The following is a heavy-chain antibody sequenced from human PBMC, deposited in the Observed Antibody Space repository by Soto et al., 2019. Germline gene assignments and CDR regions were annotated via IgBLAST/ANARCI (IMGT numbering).Heavy chain of an antibody. Sequence: EVQLAESGGGLVQPGGSLRLSCAASGFTFSRYWMHWVRQAPGKGLEWVSRINGDGSHTNNADSVEGRFTISRDNAENTVYLQMNSLRVEDTAVYYCVREMGDRITIFLYWGQGTLVTVSS. D-gene: IGHD3-3*01. V-gene: IGHV3-74*01. CDR3: VREMGDRITIFLY. CDR1: GFTFSRYW. CDR2: INGDGSHT. J-gene: IGHJ1*01.